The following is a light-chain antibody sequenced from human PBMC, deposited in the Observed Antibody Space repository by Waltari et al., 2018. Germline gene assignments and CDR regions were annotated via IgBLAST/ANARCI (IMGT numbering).Light chain of an antibody. Sequence: QSVLTQPPSVSGAPGQRVTISCTGSSSNIGAGYDVHWYQQVPGTAPKLLIYGNPTRPSGVPDRFSGSQSGTSASLAITGLQAEDEADYYCQSYDSSLSGWVFGGGTKLTVL. CDR3: QSYDSSLSGWV. V-gene: IGLV1-40*01. CDR2: GNP. J-gene: IGLJ3*02. CDR1: SSNIGAGYD.